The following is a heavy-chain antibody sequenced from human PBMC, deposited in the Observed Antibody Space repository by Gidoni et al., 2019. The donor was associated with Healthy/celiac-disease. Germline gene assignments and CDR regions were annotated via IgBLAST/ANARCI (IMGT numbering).Heavy chain of an antibody. Sequence: QVQLQESGPGLVKPSQTLSLTCTVSGGSISSGSSYWSWIRQPAGKGLEWIGRIYTSGSTNYNPSLKSRVTISVDTSKNQFSLKLSSVTAADTAVYYCARTSAIAYYGMDVWGQGTTVTVSS. CDR2: IYTSGST. J-gene: IGHJ6*02. V-gene: IGHV4-61*02. CDR3: ARTSAIAYYGMDV. D-gene: IGHD3-22*01. CDR1: GGSISSGSSY.